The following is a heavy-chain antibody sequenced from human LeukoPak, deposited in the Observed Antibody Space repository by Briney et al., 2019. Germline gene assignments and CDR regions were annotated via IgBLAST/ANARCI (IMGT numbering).Heavy chain of an antibody. CDR2: IYYSGST. Sequence: PSETLSPTCTVSGGPISSSSYYWGWIRQPPGKGLEWIGSIYYSGSTYYNPSLKSRVTISVDTSKNQFSLKLSSVTAADTAVYYCARLPGNYFDYWGQGTLVTVSS. V-gene: IGHV4-39*01. CDR3: ARLPGNYFDY. J-gene: IGHJ4*02. CDR1: GGPISSSSYY.